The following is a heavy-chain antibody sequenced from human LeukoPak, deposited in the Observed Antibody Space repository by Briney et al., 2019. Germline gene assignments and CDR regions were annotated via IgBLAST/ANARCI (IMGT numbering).Heavy chain of an antibody. CDR1: GFTFSSYG. CDR3: AKVGAKWDHKDY. J-gene: IGHJ4*02. V-gene: IGHV3-30*02. CDR2: IRYDGSNK. Sequence: GGSLRLSCAASGFTFSSYGMHWVRQAPGKGLEWVAFIRYDGSNKYYADSVKGRFTISRDNSKNTLYPQMNSLRAEDTAVYYCAKVGAKWDHKDYWGQGTLVTVSS. D-gene: IGHD1-26*01.